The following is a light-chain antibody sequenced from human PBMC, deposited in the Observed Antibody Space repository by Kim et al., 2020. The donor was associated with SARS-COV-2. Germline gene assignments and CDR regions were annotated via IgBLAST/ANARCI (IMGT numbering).Light chain of an antibody. Sequence: QSALTQPRSVSGSPGQSVAISCTGASSDFRNYNYVSWYQKYPGKAPELLIYDVNKRPSGISDRFSGSKSGNTASLTISGLQGDDEADYYCCTYAGDYTWVFGGGTQLTVL. V-gene: IGLV2-11*01. CDR3: CTYAGDYTWV. CDR1: SSDFRNYNY. CDR2: DVN. J-gene: IGLJ3*02.